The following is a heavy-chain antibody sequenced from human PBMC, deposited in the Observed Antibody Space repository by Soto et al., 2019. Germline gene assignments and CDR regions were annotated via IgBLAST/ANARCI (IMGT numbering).Heavy chain of an antibody. CDR3: ARDFSGPMDY. Sequence: ASVKVSCKVSGYTLIELSMHWVRQAPGKGLEWMGGFDPEDGETIYAQKFQGRVTMTEDTSTSTVYMELSSLRSEDTAVYYCARDFSGPMDYWGRGTLVTVSS. CDR2: FDPEDGET. V-gene: IGHV1-24*01. J-gene: IGHJ4*02. D-gene: IGHD3-10*01. CDR1: GYTLIELS.